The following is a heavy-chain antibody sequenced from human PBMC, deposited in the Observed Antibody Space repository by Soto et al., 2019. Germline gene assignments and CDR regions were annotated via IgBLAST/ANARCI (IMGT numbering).Heavy chain of an antibody. CDR3: ARGVYDLTKGYFDY. J-gene: IGHJ4*02. CDR2: ISAYNGDT. CDR1: GYTFTSYG. V-gene: IGHV1-18*04. Sequence: ASVKVSCKASGYTFTSYGISWVRQAPGQGLEWMGWISAYNGDTNYAQKLQGRVTMTTDTSTSTAYMELRSLRSDDTAVYYCARGVYDLTKGYFDYWGQGTLVTVSS. D-gene: IGHD2-8*01.